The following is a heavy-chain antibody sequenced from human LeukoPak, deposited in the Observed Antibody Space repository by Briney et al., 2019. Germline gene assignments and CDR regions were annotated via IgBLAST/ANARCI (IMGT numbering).Heavy chain of an antibody. Sequence: ASVKVSCKASGYTFTGYYMHWVRQAPGQGLEWMGWINPNSGGTNYAQKFQGRVTMTRDTSISTAYMELSRLRSDDTAVYYCAREGLPVVVPAAGWFDPWGQGTLVTVSS. D-gene: IGHD2-2*01. V-gene: IGHV1-2*02. CDR1: GYTFTGYY. CDR2: INPNSGGT. CDR3: AREGLPVVVPAAGWFDP. J-gene: IGHJ5*02.